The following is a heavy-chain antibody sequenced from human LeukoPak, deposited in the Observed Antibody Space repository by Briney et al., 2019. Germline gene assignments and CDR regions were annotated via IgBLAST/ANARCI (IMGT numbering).Heavy chain of an antibody. CDR3: ARLSPGGLLGA. Sequence: SETLSLTCTVSGYSISSGYYWGWIRQPPGKGLEWIGSIYHSGSTYYNPSLKSRVTISVDTSKNQFSLKLSSVTAADTAVYYCARLSPGGLLGAWGQGTLVTVSS. V-gene: IGHV4-38-2*02. CDR2: IYHSGST. CDR1: GYSISSGYY. J-gene: IGHJ4*02. D-gene: IGHD3-16*01.